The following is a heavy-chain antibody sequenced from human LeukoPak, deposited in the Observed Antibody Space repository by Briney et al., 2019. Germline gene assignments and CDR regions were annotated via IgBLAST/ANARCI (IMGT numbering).Heavy chain of an antibody. Sequence: GGSLRLSCAASGFTFSSYSMNWVRQAPGKGLEWVSGITGGGLTYYASSVKGRFTISRDNSKKTLYLQINGLRAEDTALYGQDWAWGAFGNWGQGALVTVSS. V-gene: IGHV3-23*01. CDR1: GFTFSSYS. CDR3: DWAWGAFGN. J-gene: IGHJ4*02. CDR2: ITGGGLT. D-gene: IGHD1-26*01.